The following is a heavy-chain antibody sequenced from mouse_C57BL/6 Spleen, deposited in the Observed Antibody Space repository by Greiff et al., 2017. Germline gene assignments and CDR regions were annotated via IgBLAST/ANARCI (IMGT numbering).Heavy chain of an antibody. J-gene: IGHJ4*01. V-gene: IGHV5-9-1*02. CDR2: ISSGGDYI. Sequence: EVKVEESGEGLVKPGGSLKLSCAASGFTFSSYAMSWVRQTPEKRLEWVAYISSGGDYIYYAATVKGRFTISRDNARNTLYLQMSSLKSEDTAMYYCTREPDLPYAMDYWGQGTSVTVSS. CDR3: TREPDLPYAMDY. CDR1: GFTFSSYA.